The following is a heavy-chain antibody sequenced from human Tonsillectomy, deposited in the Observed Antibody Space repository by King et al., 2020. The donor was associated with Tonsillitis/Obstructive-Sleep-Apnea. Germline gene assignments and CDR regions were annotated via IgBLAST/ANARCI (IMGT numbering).Heavy chain of an antibody. Sequence: QLQESGPGLVKPSETLSLTCTVSGGSLSSISYYWGWIRQPPGKGLEWIGRSDYSGSNYYTPSLKSRVTKSVETSKNQCSLKMSPVTAADTAVYYCARTAVVPAATYYYMDVWGKGTTVTVSS. CDR3: ARTAVVPAATYYYMDV. CDR2: SDYSGSN. CDR1: GGSLSSISYY. V-gene: IGHV4-39*01. D-gene: IGHD2-2*01. J-gene: IGHJ6*03.